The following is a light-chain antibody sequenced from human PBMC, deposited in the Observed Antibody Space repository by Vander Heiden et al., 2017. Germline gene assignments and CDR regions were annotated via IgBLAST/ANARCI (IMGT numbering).Light chain of an antibody. CDR1: SSDVGGYNY. J-gene: IGLJ3*02. V-gene: IGLV2-14*03. CDR2: DVT. CDR3: TSYTSTTTLEV. Sequence: QSALTQPASVSESPGPSITISCTGTSSDVGGYNYVSWYQQHPGKAPKLIVYDVTNRPSGVSNRVSGSKSGNTASLTISGLQAEDEADYYCTSYTSTTTLEVFGGGTKLTVL.